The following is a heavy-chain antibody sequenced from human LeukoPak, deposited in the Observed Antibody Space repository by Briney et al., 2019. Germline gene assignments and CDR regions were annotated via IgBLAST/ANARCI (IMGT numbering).Heavy chain of an antibody. CDR3: ARGRDLFDS. CDR2: ISGSSATI. Sequence: GGSLRLSCVASGFTFNTYSMNWFRQAPGKGLEWISNISGSSATIYYADSVKGRFTISRDNAKNSLYLQMNSLRAEDTAVYYCARGRDLFDSWGQGTLVIVSS. V-gene: IGHV3-48*04. J-gene: IGHJ4*02. CDR1: GFTFNTYS.